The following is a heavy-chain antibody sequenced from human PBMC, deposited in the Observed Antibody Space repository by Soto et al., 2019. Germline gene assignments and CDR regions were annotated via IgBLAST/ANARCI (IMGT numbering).Heavy chain of an antibody. D-gene: IGHD3-10*01. V-gene: IGHV3-30*18. Sequence: QVQLVESGGGVVQPGRSLRLSCAASGFTFSSYGMHWVRQAPGKGLEWVAVISYDGSNKYYADSVKGRFTISRDNSKNTLYLQMNSLRAEDTAVYYCAKDVKFWFAWLPFEDDDYDGMDVW. J-gene: IGHJ6*01. CDR3: AKDVKFWFAWLPFEDDDYDGMDV. CDR2: ISYDGSNK. CDR1: GFTFSSYG.